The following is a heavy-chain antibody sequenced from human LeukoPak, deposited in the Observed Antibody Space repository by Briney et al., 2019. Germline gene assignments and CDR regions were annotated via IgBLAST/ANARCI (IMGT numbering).Heavy chain of an antibody. CDR3: ARSERTGYCSSTSCRNWFDP. CDR1: GYTFSDYY. D-gene: IGHD2-2*01. J-gene: IGHJ5*02. V-gene: IGHV1-2*02. CDR2: INPNTGFT. Sequence: ASVKVSCEASGYTFSDYYLHWVRQAPGRGLEWLGWINPNTGFTNYAQKFQGRVTVTRDTSISTAYMELSRLRSDDTAVYYCARSERTGYCSSTSCRNWFDPWGQGTLVTVSS.